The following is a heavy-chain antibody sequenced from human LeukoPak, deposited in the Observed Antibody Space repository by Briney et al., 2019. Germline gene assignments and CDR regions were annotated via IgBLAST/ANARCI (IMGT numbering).Heavy chain of an antibody. CDR1: GFTFRSYT. CDR2: ISSSSSSI. V-gene: IGHV3-21*01. Sequence: GGSLRLSCAASGFTFRSYTMNWVRQAPGKGLEWVSSISSSSSSIYYADSVKGRFTISRDNAKKSLYLQMNSLRAEDTAMYYCARGFCTSTSCYGSYWGQGTLVTVSS. CDR3: ARGFCTSTSCYGSY. J-gene: IGHJ4*02. D-gene: IGHD2-2*01.